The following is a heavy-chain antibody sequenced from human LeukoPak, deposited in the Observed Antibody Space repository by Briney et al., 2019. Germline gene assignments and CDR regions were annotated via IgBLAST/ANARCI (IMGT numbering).Heavy chain of an antibody. CDR1: GFTFSSYA. CDR2: ISGSGGST. CDR3: AKDAFYDFWSDTLYYYYGMDV. D-gene: IGHD3-3*01. J-gene: IGHJ6*02. Sequence: GGSLRLSCAASGFTFSSYAMSWVRQAPGKGLEWVSAISGSGGSTYYADSVKGRFTTSRDNSKNTLYLQMNSLRAEDTAVYYCAKDAFYDFWSDTLYYYYGMDVWGQGTTVTVSS. V-gene: IGHV3-23*01.